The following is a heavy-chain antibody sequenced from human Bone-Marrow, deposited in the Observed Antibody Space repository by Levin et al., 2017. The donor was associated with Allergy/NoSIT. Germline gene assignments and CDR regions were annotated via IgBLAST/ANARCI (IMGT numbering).Heavy chain of an antibody. D-gene: IGHD6-13*01. CDR2: ISWDSDSM. Sequence: LSLSCAASGFTFDDYAMHWVRQAPGKGLEWVSGISWDSDSMGYADSVKGRFTISRDNAKNSLYLQMNSLRTDDTALYYCAKSSAAAAGTFDYWGQGTLVTVSS. V-gene: IGHV3-9*01. CDR3: AKSSAAAAGTFDY. J-gene: IGHJ4*02. CDR1: GFTFDDYA.